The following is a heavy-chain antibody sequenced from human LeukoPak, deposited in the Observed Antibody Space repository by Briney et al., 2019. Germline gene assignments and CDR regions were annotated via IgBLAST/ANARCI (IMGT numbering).Heavy chain of an antibody. J-gene: IGHJ6*03. V-gene: IGHV4-59*01. Sequence: TSETLSLTCTVSGGSISSYYWSWIRQPPGKGLEWIGYIYYSGSTNYNPSLKSRVTISVDTSENQFSLKLSSVTAADTAVYYCARLSYYYDSSGYYPPGAYYYYYYMDVWGKGTTVTVSS. CDR1: GGSISSYY. CDR2: IYYSGST. D-gene: IGHD3-22*01. CDR3: ARLSYYYDSSGYYPPGAYYYYYYMDV.